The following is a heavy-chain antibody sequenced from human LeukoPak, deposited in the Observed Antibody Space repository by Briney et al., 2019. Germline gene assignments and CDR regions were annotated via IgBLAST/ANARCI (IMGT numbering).Heavy chain of an antibody. CDR3: AKTNYYDSSGSQGPGTFYYGLDV. V-gene: IGHV1-69*04. Sequence: SVKVSCKASGGTFSSYGVTWVRQAPGQGLEWMGRVIPILAISNYAQMFQDRVTITADKSTSTAHMELSSLRSEDTVVYFCAKTNYYDSSGSQGPGTFYYGLDVWGQGTTVTVSS. D-gene: IGHD3-22*01. J-gene: IGHJ6*02. CDR1: GGTFSSYG. CDR2: VIPILAIS.